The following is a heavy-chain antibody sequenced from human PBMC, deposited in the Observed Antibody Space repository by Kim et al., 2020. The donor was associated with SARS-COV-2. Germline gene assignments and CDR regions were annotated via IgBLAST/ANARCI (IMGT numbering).Heavy chain of an antibody. D-gene: IGHD6-19*01. CDR3: AKDLASVAVADFDN. CDR2: ISNDGDYR. CDR1: GFTFKNYG. J-gene: IGHJ4*02. Sequence: GGSLRLSCAASGFTFKNYGMHWVRQAPGKGLEWVAVISNDGDYRFYGDSVKGRFTISRDNTNNTLYLEMKSLRADDTARYFCAKDLASVAVADFDNGGQGTLVTVSS. V-gene: IGHV3-30*18.